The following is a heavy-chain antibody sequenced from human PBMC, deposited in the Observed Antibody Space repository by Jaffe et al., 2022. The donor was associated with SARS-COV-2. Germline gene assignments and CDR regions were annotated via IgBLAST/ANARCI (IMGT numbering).Heavy chain of an antibody. D-gene: IGHD3-3*01. V-gene: IGHV1-46*01. J-gene: IGHJ4*02. CDR3: AREIGVLPPSDSPFWSGYLDY. Sequence: QVQLVQSGAEVKKPGASVKVSCKASGYPFTRNYIHWVRQAPGQGLEWMGVLNPSGVKTDYAQKFLGRVAVTADTSTSTVYMELSSLRSDDTALYYCAREIGVLPPSDSPFWSGYLDYWGQGSLVSVSS. CDR2: LNPSGVKT. CDR1: GYPFTRNY.